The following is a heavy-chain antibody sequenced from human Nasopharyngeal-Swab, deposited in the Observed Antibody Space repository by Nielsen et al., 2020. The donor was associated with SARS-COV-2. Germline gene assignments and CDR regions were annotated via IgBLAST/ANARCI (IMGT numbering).Heavy chain of an antibody. CDR3: AKDLVTVTTPSDY. D-gene: IGHD4-17*01. CDR2: IKQDGSEK. Sequence: GESLKISCAASGFSFSTYWMTWVRQAPGKGLEWVANIKQDGSEKYYVDSVKGRFTVSRDNPKNLLYLQVNSLRAEDTAVYYCAKDLVTVTTPSDYWGQGTLVTVSS. J-gene: IGHJ4*02. CDR1: GFSFSTYW. V-gene: IGHV3-7*03.